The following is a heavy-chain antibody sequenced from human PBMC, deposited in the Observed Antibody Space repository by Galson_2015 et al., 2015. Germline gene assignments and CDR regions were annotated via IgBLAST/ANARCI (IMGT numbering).Heavy chain of an antibody. CDR3: AKGGAPYHGAVY. Sequence: SLRLSCAASGFPFYYSWMAWVRQAPGKGLEWVANIKEDGSRKVYLDSVKGRFTISRDNAKSSLFLQMDSLRAEDTAVYYCAKGGAPYHGAVYWGQGTLVSVSS. CDR1: GFPFYYSW. V-gene: IGHV3-7*01. CDR2: IKEDGSRK. J-gene: IGHJ4*02. D-gene: IGHD1-14*01.